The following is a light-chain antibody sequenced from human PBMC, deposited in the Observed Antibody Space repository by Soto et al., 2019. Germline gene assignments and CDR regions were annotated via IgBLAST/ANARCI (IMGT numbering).Light chain of an antibody. J-gene: IGKJ2*01. CDR2: AAS. CDR1: ESMSND. V-gene: IGKV1-39*01. CDR3: QQSYTASPYT. Sequence: DIQMTQSPSSLSASVWDRVTITCRASESMSNDLHWYQQKPGKAPKILIYAASTLQSGVPSRFSGSGSGTYFTLTISSVQPEDFATYYCQQSYTASPYTFGQGTKLQIK.